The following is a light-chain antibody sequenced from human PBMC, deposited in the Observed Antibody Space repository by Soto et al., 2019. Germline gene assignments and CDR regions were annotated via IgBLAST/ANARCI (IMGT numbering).Light chain of an antibody. CDR1: QSVTSN. CDR3: QQFHSWPLS. V-gene: IGKV3-15*01. CDR2: GAS. Sequence: EIVMTQSPATLSVSPGERATLSCRASQSVTSNLAWYQQKPGQAPRLLIDGASTRAAGIPARFSGGGSGTEFTLTISSLQSEDVARYYCQQFHSWPLSFGGGTKVEIK. J-gene: IGKJ4*01.